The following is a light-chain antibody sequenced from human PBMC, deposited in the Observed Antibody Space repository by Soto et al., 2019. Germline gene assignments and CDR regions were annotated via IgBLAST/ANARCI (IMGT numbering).Light chain of an antibody. J-gene: IGLJ1*01. CDR2: DVD. V-gene: IGLV2-14*03. CDR3: RSYTSSSTRV. CDR1: SSDVGGYNY. Sequence: QSALTQPASVSGSPGQSIPISCTGTSSDVGGYNYVSWYQHHPGKAPKLIIYDVDNRPSGVSDRFSGSKSGNTASLTISGLQDDDEADYYCRSYTSSSTRVFGPGTKGTVL.